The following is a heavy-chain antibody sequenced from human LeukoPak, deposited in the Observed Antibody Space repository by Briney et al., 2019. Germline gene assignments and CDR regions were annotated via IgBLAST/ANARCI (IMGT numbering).Heavy chain of an antibody. CDR1: GVTFSGYS. V-gene: IGHV3-21*01. CDR2: ITATSLHI. Sequence: GGSLRLSCAASGVTFSGYSMNWVRQAPGKGLEWVSAITATSLHIYYADSVKGRFTISRDNAKNSLYLQMNSLRAEDTAVYYCAREPSSRKYFDYWGQGTLVTVSS. D-gene: IGHD1-14*01. J-gene: IGHJ4*02. CDR3: AREPSSRKYFDY.